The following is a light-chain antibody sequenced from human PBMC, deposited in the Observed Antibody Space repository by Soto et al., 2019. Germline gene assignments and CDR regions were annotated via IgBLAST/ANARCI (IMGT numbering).Light chain of an antibody. J-gene: IGLJ2*01. CDR3: SSYTSSSTLL. CDR2: DVS. V-gene: IGLV2-14*01. CDR1: SNDIGGYNY. Sequence: QSALTQPDSVSGSPGQSITFSCTGTSNDIGGYNYVSWYQQHPGKAPKLMIFDVSNRPSWVSYRFSGSKSGNTAALTISGLQAEDEADYYCSSYTSSSTLLFGGGTKLTVL.